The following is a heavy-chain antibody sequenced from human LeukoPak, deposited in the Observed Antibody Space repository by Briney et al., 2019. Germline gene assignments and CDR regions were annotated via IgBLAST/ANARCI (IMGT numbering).Heavy chain of an antibody. CDR1: GGSISSGGYY. CDR3: ARESWTYIWGSYRYSVGAFDI. V-gene: IGHV4-31*03. Sequence: SETLSLTCTVSGGSISSGGYYWGWIRQHPGKGLEWIGYIYYSGSTYYNPSLKSRVTISADTSKNQFSLKLSSVTAADTAVYYCARESWTYIWGSYRYSVGAFDIWGQGTMVTVSS. D-gene: IGHD3-16*02. CDR2: IYYSGST. J-gene: IGHJ3*02.